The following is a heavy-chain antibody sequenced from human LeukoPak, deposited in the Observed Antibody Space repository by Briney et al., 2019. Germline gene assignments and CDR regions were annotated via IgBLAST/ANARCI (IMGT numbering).Heavy chain of an antibody. CDR3: ARWGYLNWFDP. D-gene: IGHD3-16*02. Sequence: NPSETLSLTCTVSGGSISSYYWSWIRQPPGKGLAWIGYIYYSGSTDYNPSLKSRVTMSVDTSINQFSLKLSSVTAADTAVYYCARWGYLNWFDPWGQGTLVTVSS. CDR2: IYYSGST. V-gene: IGHV4-59*01. CDR1: GGSISSYY. J-gene: IGHJ5*02.